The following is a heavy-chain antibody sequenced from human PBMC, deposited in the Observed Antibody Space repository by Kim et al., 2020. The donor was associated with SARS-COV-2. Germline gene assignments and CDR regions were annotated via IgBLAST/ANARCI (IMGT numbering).Heavy chain of an antibody. V-gene: IGHV1-3*01. CDR1: GYTFTTYA. D-gene: IGHD2-2*01. CDR2: INAGNGNT. J-gene: IGHJ5*02. CDR3: ARDALVATDTSDWFDP. Sequence: ASVKVSCKASGYTFTTYAIHWVRQAPGQRLEWMGWINAGNGNTKYSQRFHGRVTITRDTSASTAYMELSSLRSEDTAVYYCARDALVATDTSDWFDPWGQGTLVTVSS.